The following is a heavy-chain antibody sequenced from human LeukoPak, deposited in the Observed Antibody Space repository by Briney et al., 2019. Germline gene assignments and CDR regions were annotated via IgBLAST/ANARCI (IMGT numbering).Heavy chain of an antibody. CDR2: ISFDGSDK. Sequence: PGGSLRLSCAASGFTFSSYGIHWVRQAPGKGLEWVAVISFDGSDKYYAGSVRGRFTISRGNSRNTLFLQMNSLRPEDTAMYYCATMTTVALEYFQHWGQGTLVTV. D-gene: IGHD4-11*01. CDR3: ATMTTVALEYFQH. J-gene: IGHJ1*01. CDR1: GFTFSSYG. V-gene: IGHV3-30*03.